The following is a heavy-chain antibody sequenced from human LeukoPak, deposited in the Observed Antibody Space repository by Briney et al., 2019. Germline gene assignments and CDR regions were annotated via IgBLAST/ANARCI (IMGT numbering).Heavy chain of an antibody. CDR1: GYTFTGYY. Sequence: GASVKVSCKASGYTFTGYYIHWVRRAPGQGLEWMGWINPNSGGTNYAQKFQGRVTMTRDTSISTAYMELSRLRSDDTAVYYCARSGDIVVAEAAPGPLDYWGQGTLVTVSS. CDR3: ARSGDIVVAEAAPGPLDY. CDR2: INPNSGGT. D-gene: IGHD2-15*01. V-gene: IGHV1-2*02. J-gene: IGHJ4*02.